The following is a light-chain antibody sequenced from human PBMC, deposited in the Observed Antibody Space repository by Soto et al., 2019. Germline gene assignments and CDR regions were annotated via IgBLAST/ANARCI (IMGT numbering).Light chain of an antibody. CDR1: SSDVGGYNY. CDR3: SSYTSSSTDV. V-gene: IGLV2-14*01. Sequence: QSVLTQPASVSGSPGQSITISCTGTSSDVGGYNYVSLYQQHPGKAPKLLIYEVSRRPSGVSNRFSGSKSGNTASLTISGLQAEDEADYYCSSYTSSSTDVVGTGTKVTVL. CDR2: EVS. J-gene: IGLJ1*01.